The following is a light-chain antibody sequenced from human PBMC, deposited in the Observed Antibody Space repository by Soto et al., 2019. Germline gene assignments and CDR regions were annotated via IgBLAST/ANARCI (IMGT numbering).Light chain of an antibody. CDR1: SSNIGSNS. J-gene: IGLJ3*02. CDR3: AAWDDSLSGRV. CDR2: RNN. V-gene: IGLV1-47*01. Sequence: QSVLTQPPSASGTPGQRVTISCSGSSSNIGSNSVYWYQQLPGAAPNLLMYRNNQRPSGVPVLFSGSKSDTSASLAISGLRSEEEADYYCAAWDDSLSGRVFGGGTKLTV.